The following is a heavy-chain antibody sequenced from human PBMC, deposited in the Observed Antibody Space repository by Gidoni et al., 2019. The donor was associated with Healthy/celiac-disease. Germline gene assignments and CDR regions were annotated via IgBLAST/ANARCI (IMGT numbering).Heavy chain of an antibody. CDR1: GGSISSSSYY. D-gene: IGHD4-4*01. CDR3: ARRDYSNYFDY. V-gene: IGHV4-39*01. J-gene: IGHJ4*02. CDR2: IDYSGST. Sequence: QLQLQESGPGLVKPSETLSLTCTVSGGSISSSSYYWGWIRQPPGKGLEWIGSIDYSGSTYYNPSLKSRVTISVETSKNQFSLKLSSVTAADTAVYYCARRDYSNYFDYWGQGTLVTVSS.